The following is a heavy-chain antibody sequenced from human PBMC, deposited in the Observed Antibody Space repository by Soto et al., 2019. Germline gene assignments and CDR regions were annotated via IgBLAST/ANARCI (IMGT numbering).Heavy chain of an antibody. D-gene: IGHD6-13*01. J-gene: IGHJ3*02. Sequence: SDTLSLTCAVYGGSFRGYYWSWIRQPPGKGLEWIGEINHSGSTNYNPSLKSRVTISVDTSKNQFSLKLGSVTAADTAVYYCARLSSSSWGAFDIWGQGTMVTVSS. CDR2: INHSGST. V-gene: IGHV4-34*01. CDR3: ARLSSSSWGAFDI. CDR1: GGSFRGYY.